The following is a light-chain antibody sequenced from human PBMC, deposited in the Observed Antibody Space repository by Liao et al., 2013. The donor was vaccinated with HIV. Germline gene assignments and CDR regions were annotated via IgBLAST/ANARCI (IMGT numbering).Light chain of an antibody. CDR2: QDA. J-gene: IGLJ1*01. CDR1: DIGSKS. V-gene: IGLV3-21*01. CDR3: QACDSGTNYV. Sequence: SYELTQPPSLSVAPGKTARLTCGGNDIGSKSVHWYQQKPGQAPVLVICQDAGRPSGIPERFSGSKSASAATLTITGTQAVDEADYYCQACDSGTNYVFGTGTQVSVL.